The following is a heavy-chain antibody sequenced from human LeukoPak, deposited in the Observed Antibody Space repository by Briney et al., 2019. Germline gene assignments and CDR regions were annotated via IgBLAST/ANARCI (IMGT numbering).Heavy chain of an antibody. CDR1: GGSISSYY. CDR3: ARASGSYFAFDY. Sequence: PSETLSLTCTVSGGSISSYYWSWIRQPPGKGLEWIGYTYYSGSTNYNPSLKSRVTISVDTSKNQFSLKLSSVTAADTAVYYSARASGSYFAFDYWGQGTLVTVSS. CDR2: TYYSGST. J-gene: IGHJ4*02. V-gene: IGHV4-59*01. D-gene: IGHD1-26*01.